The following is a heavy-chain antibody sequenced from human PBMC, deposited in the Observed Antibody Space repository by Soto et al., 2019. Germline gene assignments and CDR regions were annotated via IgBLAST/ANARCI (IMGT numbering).Heavy chain of an antibody. Sequence: GGSLRHSCAASGFSFSSYNMNWVRQAPGKGLEWVSSISSGSSYRYYADSVKGRFTISRDNAKKSLFLQMNSLRGEDTSVYYCVTEEFPADWGQGIPVTVSS. V-gene: IGHV3-21*01. CDR1: GFSFSSYN. CDR2: ISSGSSYR. J-gene: IGHJ4*02. D-gene: IGHD3-10*01. CDR3: VTEEFPAD.